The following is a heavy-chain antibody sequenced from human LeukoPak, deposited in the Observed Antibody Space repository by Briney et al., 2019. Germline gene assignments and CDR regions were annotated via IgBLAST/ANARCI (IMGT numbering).Heavy chain of an antibody. D-gene: IGHD5-24*01. Sequence: GGSLRLSCAASRFTFRSYGMHWVRQASGKGLEWVAVISYDGSNKYYADSVKGRFTVSRDNSKNTLYLQMNSLRSEDTAVYYCAKEGRDGFNYDYWGQGTLVTVSS. CDR3: AKEGRDGFNYDY. CDR2: ISYDGSNK. V-gene: IGHV3-30*18. J-gene: IGHJ4*02. CDR1: RFTFRSYG.